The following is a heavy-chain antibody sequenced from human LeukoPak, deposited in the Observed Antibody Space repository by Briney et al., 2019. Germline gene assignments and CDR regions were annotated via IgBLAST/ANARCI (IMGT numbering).Heavy chain of an antibody. CDR2: ISHSGTT. D-gene: IGHD2-15*01. Sequence: KPSETLSLTCVVSGYSIRTDYFWGWIRQPPGKGREWIGTISHSGTTFYKPSLKTRITISLDTSKNQFSLKVNSVTAADTAVYYCVRDIGQPRSDYWGQGTLVTVSS. CDR3: VRDIGQPRSDY. CDR1: GYSIRTDYF. J-gene: IGHJ4*02. V-gene: IGHV4-38-2*02.